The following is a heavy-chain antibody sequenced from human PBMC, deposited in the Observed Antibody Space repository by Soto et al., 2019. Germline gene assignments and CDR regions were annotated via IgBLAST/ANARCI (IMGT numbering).Heavy chain of an antibody. Sequence: SETLSLTCTVSGGSISSGGYYWSWIRQYPGKGLEWIGYIYYSGSTYYNPSPKSRVTISVDTSKSQFSLKLSSVTAADTAVYYCARRGADDFWSGYYLGINWFDPWGQGTLVTVSS. CDR1: GGSISSGGYY. CDR2: IYYSGST. J-gene: IGHJ5*02. V-gene: IGHV4-31*03. D-gene: IGHD3-3*01. CDR3: ARRGADDFWSGYYLGINWFDP.